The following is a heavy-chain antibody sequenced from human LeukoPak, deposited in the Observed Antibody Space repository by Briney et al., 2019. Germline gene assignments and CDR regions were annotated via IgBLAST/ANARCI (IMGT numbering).Heavy chain of an antibody. V-gene: IGHV1-2*02. D-gene: IGHD6-19*01. J-gene: IGHJ5*02. CDR3: ARGVLLRLALAGTWENWFDP. CDR2: INPNTGDT. CDR1: GYTDYY. Sequence: ASVKVSCKASGYTDYYMHWVRQAPGQGLEWMGWINPNTGDTNYAQKFQGRVAMTRDTSISTASIDLSRLTSDDTAVYYCARGVLLRLALAGTWENWFDPWGQGTLVTVSS.